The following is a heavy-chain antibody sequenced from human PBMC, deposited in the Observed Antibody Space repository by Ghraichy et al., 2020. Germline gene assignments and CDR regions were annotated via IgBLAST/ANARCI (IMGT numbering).Heavy chain of an antibody. V-gene: IGHV1-46*03. CDR1: GYTFTSYY. CDR2: INPSGGST. J-gene: IGHJ6*02. Sequence: ASVKVSCKASGYTFTSYYMHWVRQAPGQGLEWMGIINPSGGSTSYAQKFQGRVTMTRDTSTSTVYMELSSLRSEDTAVYYCARDVIKPDTAMVTLYYYYYYGMDVWGQGTTVTVSS. CDR3: ARDVIKPDTAMVTLYYYYYYGMDV. D-gene: IGHD5-18*01.